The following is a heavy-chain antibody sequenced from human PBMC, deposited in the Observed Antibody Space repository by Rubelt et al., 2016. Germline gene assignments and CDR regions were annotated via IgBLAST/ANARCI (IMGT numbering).Heavy chain of an antibody. D-gene: IGHD3-3*01. Sequence: QLQLQESGPGLVKPSETLSLTCTVSGGSISSSSYYWGWIRQPPGKGLEWIGSIYYSGSTYYNPSLRGRVTISVDTSKNQCSRTLSSVTAADTAVYYCARSHYDFWSGYFDYWGQGTLVTVSS. CDR2: IYYSGST. CDR1: GGSISSSSYY. CDR3: ARSHYDFWSGYFDY. J-gene: IGHJ4*02. V-gene: IGHV4-39*01.